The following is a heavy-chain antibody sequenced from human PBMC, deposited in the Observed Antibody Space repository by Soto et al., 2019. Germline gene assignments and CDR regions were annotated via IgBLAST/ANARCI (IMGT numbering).Heavy chain of an antibody. J-gene: IGHJ4*02. Sequence: EVQLVESGGVLVQPGGSLRLSCAASGFTFSTYWMHWVRQAPGKGLVWLSRINGDGSDTVYADSVKGRFTISRDNAKNTLYLHMKSLRAEDTAVYYCTRSITGFSYADSWGQGTLVTVSS. CDR3: TRSITGFSYADS. V-gene: IGHV3-74*01. CDR2: INGDGSDT. D-gene: IGHD2-2*01. CDR1: GFTFSTYW.